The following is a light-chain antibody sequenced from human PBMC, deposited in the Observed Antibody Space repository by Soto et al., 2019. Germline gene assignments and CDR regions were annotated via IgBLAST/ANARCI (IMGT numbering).Light chain of an antibody. CDR2: DVS. V-gene: IGLV2-11*01. CDR3: CSYAGSYTDV. CDR1: SSVVGGYNH. J-gene: IGLJ1*01. Sequence: QSVMSHPRAVSGPSGQSVTVCRTESSSVVGGYNHVSWYQQPPGKATNLMIYDVSKRPSGVPDRFSGSKSCNTASLTISGLLAEDEAEYSCCSYAGSYTDVFGTGTKLTVL.